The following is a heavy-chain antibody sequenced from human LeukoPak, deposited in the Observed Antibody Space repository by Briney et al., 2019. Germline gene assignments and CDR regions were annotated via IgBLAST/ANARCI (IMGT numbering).Heavy chain of an antibody. Sequence: SETLSLTCTVSGASISGYYWTWIRQPAGKGLEWIGRIYTSGSTKYNPSLKSRVSMSVDTSRNQFSLKVSSVTAADTAVYYCARVICGGGGCYSDNWFDPWGQGTLVTVSS. CDR3: ARVICGGGGCYSDNWFDP. V-gene: IGHV4-4*07. CDR2: IYTSGST. CDR1: GASISGYY. J-gene: IGHJ5*02. D-gene: IGHD2-15*01.